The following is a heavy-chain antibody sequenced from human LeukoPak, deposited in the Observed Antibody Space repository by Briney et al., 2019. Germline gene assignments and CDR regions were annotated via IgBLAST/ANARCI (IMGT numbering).Heavy chain of an antibody. J-gene: IGHJ5*02. Sequence: GGSLRLSCVASGFTFSSYWMHWVRQAPGKGLVWVSRINTDGGTTTYADSVKGRFTISRDNAKNTLYLQMNSLRAEDTAVYYCAKGAGYSSSYNWFDPWGQGTLVTVSS. CDR3: AKGAGYSSSYNWFDP. D-gene: IGHD6-13*01. CDR1: GFTFSSYW. V-gene: IGHV3-74*01. CDR2: INTDGGTT.